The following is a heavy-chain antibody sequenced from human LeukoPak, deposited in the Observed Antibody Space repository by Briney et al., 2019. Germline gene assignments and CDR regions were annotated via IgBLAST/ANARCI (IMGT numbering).Heavy chain of an antibody. CDR2: ISYDGSNK. Sequence: GSLRLSCAASGFTFSSYAMHWVRQAPGKGLEWVAVISYDGSNKYYADSVKGRFTISRDNAKNTLYLQMNSLRAEDTAVYYCVRAGLGFDYWGQGTLVTVSS. D-gene: IGHD3/OR15-3a*01. V-gene: IGHV3-30-3*01. CDR1: GFTFSSYA. J-gene: IGHJ4*02. CDR3: VRAGLGFDY.